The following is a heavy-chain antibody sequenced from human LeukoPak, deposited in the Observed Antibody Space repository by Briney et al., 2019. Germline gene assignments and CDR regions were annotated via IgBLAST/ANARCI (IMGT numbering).Heavy chain of an antibody. D-gene: IGHD2-15*01. V-gene: IGHV1-2*02. CDR3: ARDDRIVVVVAATDNWFDP. Sequence: ASVKVSCKASGYTFTGYYMHWVRQPPGQGLEWMGWINPNSGGTNYAQKFQGRVTMTRDTSISTAYMELSRLRSDDTAVYYCARDDRIVVVVAATDNWFDPWGQGTLVTVSS. J-gene: IGHJ5*02. CDR1: GYTFTGYY. CDR2: INPNSGGT.